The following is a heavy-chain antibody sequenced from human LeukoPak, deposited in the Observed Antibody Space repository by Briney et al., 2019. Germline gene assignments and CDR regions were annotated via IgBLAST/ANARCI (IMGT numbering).Heavy chain of an antibody. CDR1: GGSISSYY. Sequence: SETLSLTCTVSGGSISSYYWSWIRHPAGKGLEWIGRIYSSGSTNYNSSLKSRVTMSVETSKNQFSLKLSSVTAADTAVYYCAAGGRIAAAVEYWGQGTLVTVSS. CDR3: AAGGRIAAAVEY. J-gene: IGHJ4*02. CDR2: IYSSGST. V-gene: IGHV4-4*07. D-gene: IGHD6-13*01.